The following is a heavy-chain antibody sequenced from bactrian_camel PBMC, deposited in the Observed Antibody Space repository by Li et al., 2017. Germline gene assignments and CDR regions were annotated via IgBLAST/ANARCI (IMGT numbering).Heavy chain of an antibody. D-gene: IGHD6*01. CDR2: ISGDGST. CDR3: AAEVRYGGSRCPDSFGY. CDR1: FFILDDSD. J-gene: IGHJ6*01. Sequence: VQLVESGGGSVQTGGSLRLSCKPSFFILDDSDMMWYRQAPGNECELVSSISGDGSTYYTDAVKGRFTISHDNAKNTLYLQMNSLKPEDTAMYYCAAEVRYGGSRCPDSFGYWGQGTQVTVS. V-gene: IGHV3S66*01.